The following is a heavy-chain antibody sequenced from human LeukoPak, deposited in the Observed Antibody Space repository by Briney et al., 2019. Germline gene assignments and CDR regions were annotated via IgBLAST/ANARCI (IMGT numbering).Heavy chain of an antibody. CDR3: AKARVPYYYDSSVLSFDY. D-gene: IGHD3-22*01. J-gene: IGHJ4*02. V-gene: IGHV3-48*03. Sequence: GGSLRLSCAASGFTFSSYEMNWVRQAPGKGLEWVSYISSSGSTIYYADSVKGRFTISRDNSKNTLYLQMNSLRAEDTAVYYCAKARVPYYYDSSVLSFDYWGQGTLVTVSS. CDR1: GFTFSSYE. CDR2: ISSSGSTI.